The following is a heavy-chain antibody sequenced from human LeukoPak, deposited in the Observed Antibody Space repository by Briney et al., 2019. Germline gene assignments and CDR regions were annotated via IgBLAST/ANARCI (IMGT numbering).Heavy chain of an antibody. CDR1: GFTFSSYS. Sequence: GSLRLSCAASGFTFSSYSMNWVRQPPGKGLEWIGEINHSGSTNYNPSLKSRVTISVDTSKNQFSLKLSSVTAADMAVYYCAREGIGDGYNLGYWGQGTLVTVSS. V-gene: IGHV4-34*01. D-gene: IGHD5-24*01. J-gene: IGHJ4*02. CDR2: INHSGST. CDR3: AREGIGDGYNLGY.